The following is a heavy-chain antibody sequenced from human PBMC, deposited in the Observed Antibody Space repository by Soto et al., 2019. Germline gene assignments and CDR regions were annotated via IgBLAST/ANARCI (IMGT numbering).Heavy chain of an antibody. J-gene: IGHJ4*02. Sequence: GGSLRLSCAASGFTFSSYAMSWVRQAPGKGLEWVSAIVGSGDITYYADSVKGRFTISRDNSQNTLYLQMNSLRAEDTAVYYCAKGYSTGWYQTFDYWGQGTLVTVSS. D-gene: IGHD6-19*01. V-gene: IGHV3-23*01. CDR1: GFTFSSYA. CDR2: IVGSGDIT. CDR3: AKGYSTGWYQTFDY.